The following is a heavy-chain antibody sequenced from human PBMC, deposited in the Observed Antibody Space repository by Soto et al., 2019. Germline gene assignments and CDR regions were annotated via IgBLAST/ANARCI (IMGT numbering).Heavy chain of an antibody. J-gene: IGHJ6*02. V-gene: IGHV4-31*03. Sequence: QVQLQESGPGLVKRSQTLSLTCTVSGGSISNGGYYWSWIRQHPGKVLEWIGYIYYSGSTYYNPSLKSRVTISVDTSKTQFSLKLSSVTAADTAVYYCASAHGGYSYGRRGMDVWGQGTTVTVSS. D-gene: IGHD5-18*01. CDR3: ASAHGGYSYGRRGMDV. CDR2: IYYSGST. CDR1: GGSISNGGYY.